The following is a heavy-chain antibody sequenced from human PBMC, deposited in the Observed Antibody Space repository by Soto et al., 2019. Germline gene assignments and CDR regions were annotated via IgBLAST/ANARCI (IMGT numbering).Heavy chain of an antibody. CDR1: GYTFTSYS. D-gene: IGHD2-15*01. CDR2: INAGNGNT. CDR3: ARDQTRILFV. V-gene: IGHV1-3*01. Sequence: GASVKVSCKASGYTFTSYSIHLFRQAPGQRLEWMGWINAGNGNTKYSQKFQGRVTITRDTSASTAYMELSSLRSEDTAVYYCARDQTRILFVWGQGNTVNVSS. J-gene: IGHJ6*01.